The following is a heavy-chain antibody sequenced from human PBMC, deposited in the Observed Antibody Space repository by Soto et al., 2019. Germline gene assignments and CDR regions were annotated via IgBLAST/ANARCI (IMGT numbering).Heavy chain of an antibody. CDR2: IYPGDSDT. J-gene: IGHJ3*02. V-gene: IGHV5-51*01. CDR1: GYSFTSYW. Sequence: GESLKISCKGSGYSFTSYWIGWVRQMPGKGLEWMGIIYPGDSDTRYSPSFQGQVTISADKSISTAYLQWSSLKASDTAMCYCARQMELNLVVITAFDIWGQGTMVTVSS. CDR3: ARQMELNLVVITAFDI. D-gene: IGHD3-22*01.